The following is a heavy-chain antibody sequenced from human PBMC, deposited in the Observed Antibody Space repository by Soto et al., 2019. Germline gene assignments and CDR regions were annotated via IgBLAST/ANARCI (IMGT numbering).Heavy chain of an antibody. Sequence: PSEALSLTCTVSGGSISSGDYYWSWIRQPPGKGLEWIGHIYYSGSTYYNPSLKSRVTISVDTSKNQFSLKLSSVTAADTAVYYCARERPDGSRLDPWGQGTLVTVSS. CDR1: GGSISSGDYY. CDR2: IYYSGST. J-gene: IGHJ5*02. CDR3: ARERPDGSRLDP. V-gene: IGHV4-30-4*01. D-gene: IGHD6-13*01.